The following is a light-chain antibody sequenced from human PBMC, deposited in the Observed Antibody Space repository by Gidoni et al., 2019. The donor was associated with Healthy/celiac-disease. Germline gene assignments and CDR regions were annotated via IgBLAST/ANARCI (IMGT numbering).Light chain of an antibody. V-gene: IGKV1-39*01. CDR3: QQSYSTPPVT. CDR1: QSISSY. CDR2: AAS. Sequence: DIQMTQSPSSLSASVGDRVTITCRASQSISSYLHWYQQKPGKAPNLLMYAASSLQSGVPSRLSGSGSGTDFTLTISSLQPEDFATYYCQQSYSTPPVTFGGGTKVEIK. J-gene: IGKJ4*01.